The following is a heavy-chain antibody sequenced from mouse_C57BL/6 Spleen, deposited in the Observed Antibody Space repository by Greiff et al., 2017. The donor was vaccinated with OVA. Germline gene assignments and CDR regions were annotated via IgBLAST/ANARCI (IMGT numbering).Heavy chain of an antibody. D-gene: IGHD2-4*01. CDR1: GFSLTSYG. CDR2: IWSGGST. J-gene: IGHJ4*01. V-gene: IGHV2-2*01. CDR3: ARRGLRREDYAMDY. Sequence: VKLQESGPGLVQPSQSLSITCTVSGFSLTSYGVHWVRQSPGKGLEWLGVIWSGGSTDYNAAFISRLSISKDNSKSQVFFKMNSLQADDTAIYYCARRGLRREDYAMDYWGQGTSVTVSS.